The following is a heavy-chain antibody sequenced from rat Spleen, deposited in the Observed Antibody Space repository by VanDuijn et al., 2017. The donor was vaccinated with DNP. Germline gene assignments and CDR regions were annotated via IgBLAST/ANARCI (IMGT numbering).Heavy chain of an antibody. CDR2: IWAGGST. J-gene: IGHJ2*01. V-gene: IGHV2-72*01. CDR1: GFSLSRNG. CDR3: ARHEHYDDGYYYFDN. D-gene: IGHD1-12*03. Sequence: VQLKESGPDLMRPSETLSLTCSVSGFSLSRNGVGWIRQPLGKGLVWMGTIWAGGSTNYNSAGQSRLSISRETSTSQVFLKMNSLQPEDTGTYYCARHEHYDDGYYYFDNWGQGVMVTVSP.